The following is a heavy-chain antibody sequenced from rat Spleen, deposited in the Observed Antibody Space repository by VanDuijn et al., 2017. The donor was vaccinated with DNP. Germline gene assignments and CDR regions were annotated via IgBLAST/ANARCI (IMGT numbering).Heavy chain of an antibody. Sequence: EVQLQESGSGLVKPSQSLSLTCSVTGYSITSNYWGWIRNFPGNKMEYIGHISYSGSSNYKPSLKSRISITRDTSKNHFFLHLNSVTTEDTATYYCARWTRYFDYWGQGVMVTVSS. J-gene: IGHJ2*01. CDR3: ARWTRYFDY. CDR1: GYSITSNY. V-gene: IGHV3-1*01. D-gene: IGHD1-7*01. CDR2: ISYSGSS.